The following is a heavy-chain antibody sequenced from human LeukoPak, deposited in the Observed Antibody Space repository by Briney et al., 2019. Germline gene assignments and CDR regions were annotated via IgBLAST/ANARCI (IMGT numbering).Heavy chain of an antibody. D-gene: IGHD2-2*01. J-gene: IGHJ4*02. V-gene: IGHV3-21*01. CDR2: ISSSSSYI. CDR3: ARDGVWSTSWDY. CDR1: GFTFSSYS. Sequence: GGSLRLSCAASGFTFSSYSMNWVRQAPGKGLEWVSSISSSSSYIYYADSVKGRFTISRDNAKNSLYLQMNSLRAEDTAVYYCARDGVWSTSWDYWGQGTLVTVSS.